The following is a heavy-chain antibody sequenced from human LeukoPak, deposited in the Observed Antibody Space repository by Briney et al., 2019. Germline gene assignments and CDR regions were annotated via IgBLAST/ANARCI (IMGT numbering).Heavy chain of an antibody. Sequence: GASVKVSCKTSGYTFGRFGISWVRQAPGQGLEWMGWISGYDGNTNYPQRLQGRVTIATDTSTSTAYMELRNLRSDDTAVYYCARESSNGWFDPWGQGTLVTVSS. CDR2: ISGYDGNT. D-gene: IGHD2-8*01. V-gene: IGHV1-18*01. J-gene: IGHJ5*02. CDR3: ARESSNGWFDP. CDR1: GYTFGRFG.